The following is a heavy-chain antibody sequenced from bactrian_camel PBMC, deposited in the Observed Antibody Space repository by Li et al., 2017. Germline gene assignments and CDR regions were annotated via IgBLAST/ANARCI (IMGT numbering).Heavy chain of an antibody. J-gene: IGHJ4*01. CDR3: AAEPGCYSGYSYSIRTADEYAY. D-gene: IGHD3*01. Sequence: HVQLVESGGGSVQAGGSLNLSCTTTGYRWNGCCLGWFRQAPGKKREGVAVIDGDGGTKYADSVKGRFTISQDNDKNTLYLQMNSLKPEDSAMYYCAAEPGCYSGYSYSIRTADEYAYWGQGTQVTVS. CDR2: IDGDGGT. CDR1: GYRWNGCC. V-gene: IGHV3S68*01.